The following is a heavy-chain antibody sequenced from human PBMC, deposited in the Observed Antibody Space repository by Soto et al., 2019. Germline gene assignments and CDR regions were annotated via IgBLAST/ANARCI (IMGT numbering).Heavy chain of an antibody. J-gene: IGHJ5*02. CDR1: GGSIISSSYF. CDR2: IYYSXST. V-gene: IGHV4-39*01. D-gene: IGHD2-21*02. CDR3: ARRPSDFWFDP. Sequence: XXTLSLTCTVSGGSIISSSYFWGWIRQPPGKGLEWIAXIYYSXSTYYNPSPKXXVTVSADXXKNQFSLKMSSVTAADTAVYYCARRPSDFWFDPWGQGTLVTASS.